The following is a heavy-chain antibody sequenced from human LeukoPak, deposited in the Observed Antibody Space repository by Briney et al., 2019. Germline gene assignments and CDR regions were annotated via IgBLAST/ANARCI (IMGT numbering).Heavy chain of an antibody. Sequence: PSETLSLTCAVYGGSFSGYYWSWIRQPPGKGLEWIGEINNSGSTNYNPSLKSRVTISVDTSKNQFSLKLSFVTAADTAVYYCARLADIVVVPTADGYMDVWGKGTRVTISS. CDR3: ARLADIVVVPTADGYMDV. CDR1: GGSFSGYY. CDR2: INNSGST. V-gene: IGHV4-34*01. J-gene: IGHJ6*04. D-gene: IGHD2-2*01.